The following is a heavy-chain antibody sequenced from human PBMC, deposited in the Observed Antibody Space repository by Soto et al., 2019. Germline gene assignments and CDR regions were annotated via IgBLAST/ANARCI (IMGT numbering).Heavy chain of an antibody. D-gene: IGHD6-13*01. CDR3: ARAPRYSSSWALDY. J-gene: IGHJ4*02. V-gene: IGHV4-31*03. Sequence: SETLSLTCTVSGGSISSGGYYWSWIRQHPGKGLEWIGYIYYSGSTYYSPSLKSRVTISLDMSKNQFSLKLSSVTAADTAVYYCARAPRYSSSWALDYWGQGILVTVSS. CDR2: IYYSGST. CDR1: GGSISSGGYY.